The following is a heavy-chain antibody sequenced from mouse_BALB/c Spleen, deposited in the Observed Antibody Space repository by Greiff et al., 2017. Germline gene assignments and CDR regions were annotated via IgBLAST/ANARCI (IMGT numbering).Heavy chain of an antibody. V-gene: IGHV5-6-5*01. D-gene: IGHD2-4*01. Sequence: EVMLVESGGGLVKPGGSLKLSCAASGFTFSSYAMSWVRQTPEKRLEWVASISSGGSTYYPNSVKGRFTISRDNARNILYLQMSSLRSEDTAMYYCARGGITTDFDYWGQGTTLTVSA. CDR2: ISSGGST. J-gene: IGHJ2*01. CDR1: GFTFSSYA. CDR3: ARGGITTDFDY.